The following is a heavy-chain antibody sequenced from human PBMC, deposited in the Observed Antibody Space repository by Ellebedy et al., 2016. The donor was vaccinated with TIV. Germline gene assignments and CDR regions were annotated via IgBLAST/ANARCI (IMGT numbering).Heavy chain of an antibody. CDR2: ISAGGGTT. D-gene: IGHD3-10*01. V-gene: IGHV3-23*01. CDR1: GFSFSTFA. Sequence: GESLKISCVGSGFSFSTFAMGWVRQAPGKGLEWVSTISAGGGTTYYADSVKGRFTISRDNSRNTVSLQMDSLTLADSGHYYCAKDSGAGVWGQGTAVTVSS. J-gene: IGHJ6*02. CDR3: AKDSGAGV.